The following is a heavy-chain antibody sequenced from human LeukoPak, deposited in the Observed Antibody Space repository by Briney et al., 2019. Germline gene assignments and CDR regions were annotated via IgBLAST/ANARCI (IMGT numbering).Heavy chain of an antibody. CDR2: ISGSATNT. Sequence: PGGSLRLSCAASGLTFSTYAMSWVRQAPGKGLEWVSSISGSATNTYYADSVKGRFTISRDKSKNTLDLQMNSLRAEGTAVYYCAKARYYDSSGPFDYWGQGTLVTVSS. D-gene: IGHD3-22*01. J-gene: IGHJ4*02. CDR3: AKARYYDSSGPFDY. CDR1: GLTFSTYA. V-gene: IGHV3-23*01.